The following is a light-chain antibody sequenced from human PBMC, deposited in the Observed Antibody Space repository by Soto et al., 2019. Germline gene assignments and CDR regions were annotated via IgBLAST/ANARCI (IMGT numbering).Light chain of an antibody. CDR3: HQAGTFPFT. CDR1: QAIEKW. V-gene: IGKV1-12*01. J-gene: IGKJ3*01. Sequence: GDTINITCRASQAIEKWLAWYQQKPGRAPKVLIYAASHLESGVPSRFSGSGSGTEFSLTISSLQTEDFATYFCHQAGTFPFTFGPGTKVDIQ. CDR2: AAS.